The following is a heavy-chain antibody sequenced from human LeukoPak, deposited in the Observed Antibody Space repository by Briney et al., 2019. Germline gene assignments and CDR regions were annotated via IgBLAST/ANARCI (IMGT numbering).Heavy chain of an antibody. Sequence: QPGGSLRLSCAASGFTFSSYAMHWVRQAPGKGLEWVAVISYDGSNKYYADSVKGRFTISRDTSKNTLYLQMNSLRAEDTAVYYCARSQDSGWPGNWFDPWGQGTLVTVSS. D-gene: IGHD6-19*01. CDR2: ISYDGSNK. J-gene: IGHJ5*02. CDR1: GFTFSSYA. V-gene: IGHV3-30*14. CDR3: ARSQDSGWPGNWFDP.